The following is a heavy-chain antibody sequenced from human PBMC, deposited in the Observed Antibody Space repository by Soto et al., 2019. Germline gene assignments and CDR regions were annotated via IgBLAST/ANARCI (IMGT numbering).Heavy chain of an antibody. CDR3: GFISPRHIVATINNYYYYYMDV. D-gene: IGHD5-12*01. Sequence: ASVKVSCKASGGTFSSYAISWVRQAPGQGLEWMGGIIPIFGTANYAQKFQGRVTITADESTSTAYMELSSLRSEDTGVYDGGFISPRHIVATINNYYYYYMDVWGKGTTVTVSS. CDR1: GGTFSSYA. CDR2: IIPIFGTA. V-gene: IGHV1-69*13. J-gene: IGHJ6*03.